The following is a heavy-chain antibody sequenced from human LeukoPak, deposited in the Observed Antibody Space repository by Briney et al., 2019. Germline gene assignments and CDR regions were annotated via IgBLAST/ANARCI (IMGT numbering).Heavy chain of an antibody. J-gene: IGHJ4*02. Sequence: SGPTLLKPTQTLTLTCTVSGFSLRTSGVGVGWIRQPPGNALEWLSVIYWDGGKGFSPSLKRRLAITQDTSKNQVVLTITSMDSVATATYYCAHRRGHYYYDSSGSIYGGRFDYWGQGTLVTVSS. CDR1: GFSLRTSGVG. V-gene: IGHV2-5*02. CDR3: AHRRGHYYYDSSGSIYGGRFDY. CDR2: IYWDGGK. D-gene: IGHD3-22*01.